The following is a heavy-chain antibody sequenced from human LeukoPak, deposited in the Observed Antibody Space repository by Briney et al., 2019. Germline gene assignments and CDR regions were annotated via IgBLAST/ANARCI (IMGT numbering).Heavy chain of an antibody. CDR2: INHSGST. V-gene: IGHV4-34*01. D-gene: IGHD3-16*01. J-gene: IGHJ4*02. CDR1: GGSFSGYY. Sequence: SETLSLTCAVYGGSFSGYYWSWIRQPPGKGLEWIGEINHSGSTNYNPSLKSRVTISVDTSKNQFSLKLSSVTAADTAVYYCARLGGLGYTETDYWGQGTLVTVSS. CDR3: ARLGGLGYTETDY.